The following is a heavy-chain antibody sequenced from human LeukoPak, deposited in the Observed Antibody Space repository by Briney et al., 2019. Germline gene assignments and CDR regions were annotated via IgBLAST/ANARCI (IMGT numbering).Heavy chain of an antibody. CDR1: GDTFSSYA. D-gene: IGHD6-19*01. CDR3: AKDNRRHYTSGPNPDSLH. V-gene: IGHV1-69*13. J-gene: IGHJ4*02. Sequence: PGASVKVSCKASGDTFSSYAISWVRQAPGQGLEWMGGIIPIFGTANYAQKFQGRVTITADESTSTAYMELSSLRVEDTAFYYCAKDNRRHYTSGPNPDSLHWGQGALVTVSS. CDR2: IIPIFGTA.